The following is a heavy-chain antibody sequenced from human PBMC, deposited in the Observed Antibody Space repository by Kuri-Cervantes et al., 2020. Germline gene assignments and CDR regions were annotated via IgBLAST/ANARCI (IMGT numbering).Heavy chain of an antibody. CDR1: GGSISSYYW. CDR2: IDWDDDK. J-gene: IGHJ6*02. D-gene: IGHD6-6*01. CDR3: ARIRGSSSSHYGMGV. Sequence: TLSLTCTVSGGSISSYYWSWIRQPPGKALEWLARIDWDDDKYYSTSLKTRLTISKDTSKNQVVLTMTNMDPVDTATYYCARIRGSSSSHYGMGVWGQGTTVTVSS. V-gene: IGHV2-70*11.